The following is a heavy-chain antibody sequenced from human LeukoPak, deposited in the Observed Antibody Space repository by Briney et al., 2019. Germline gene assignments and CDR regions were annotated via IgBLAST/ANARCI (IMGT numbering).Heavy chain of an antibody. CDR3: AALYYYGSGSYEAVFDY. J-gene: IGHJ4*02. D-gene: IGHD3-10*01. V-gene: IGHV4-59*01. CDR1: GGSISSYY. CDR2: IYYSGST. Sequence: PSETLSLTCTVSGGSISSYYWSWIRQPPGKGLEWIGYIYYSGSTNYNPSLKSRVTISVDTSKNQSSLMLSSVTAADTAVYYCAALYYYGSGSYEAVFDYWGQGTLVTVSS.